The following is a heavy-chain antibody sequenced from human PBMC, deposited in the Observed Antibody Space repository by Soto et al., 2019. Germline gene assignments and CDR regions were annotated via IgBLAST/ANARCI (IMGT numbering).Heavy chain of an antibody. Sequence: QVQLVQSGAEVKKPGSSVRVSCKASGGTFSSYAINWVRQAPGQGLEWVGGIIPIFNTANYGPKFQGRVTITVDEPTSTAYMDLTSLRSTDAAVYYCAEDRITETAVFFDWGQGTLVTVSS. D-gene: IGHD1-7*01. V-gene: IGHV1-69*01. CDR2: IIPIFNTA. J-gene: IGHJ4*02. CDR1: GGTFSSYA. CDR3: AEDRITETAVFFD.